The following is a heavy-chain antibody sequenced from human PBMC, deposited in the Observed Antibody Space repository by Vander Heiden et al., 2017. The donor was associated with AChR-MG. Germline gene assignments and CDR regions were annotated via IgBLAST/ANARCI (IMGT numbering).Heavy chain of an antibody. CDR2: IWYDGSNK. D-gene: IGHD6-19*01. CDR3: ANTKYSSGWYFQH. J-gene: IGHJ1*01. V-gene: IGHV3-33*06. CDR1: GFPFSSYG. Sequence: QVPLVESGGGVVQPGRSLRLSCAASGFPFSSYGMHWVRQAPGKGLEWVAVIWYDGSNKYYADSVKGRFTISRDNSKNTLYLQMNSLRAEDTAVYYCANTKYSSGWYFQHWGQGTLVTVSS.